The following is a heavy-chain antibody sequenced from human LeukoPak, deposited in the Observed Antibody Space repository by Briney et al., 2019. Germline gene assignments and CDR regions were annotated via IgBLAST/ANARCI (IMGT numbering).Heavy chain of an antibody. D-gene: IGHD3-16*01. V-gene: IGHV3-30*02. CDR2: IRYDGSYK. J-gene: IGHJ4*02. Sequence: GGSLRLSCAASGFTFSIYGTHWVRQAPGKGLEWVAFIRYDGSYKYYADSVKGRFTISRDNSKNTLFLQMNRLRPEDTALYYWGKDVGGGFYSWGGDYWGQGTLVTVSS. CDR3: GKDVGGGFYSWGGDY. CDR1: GFTFSIYG.